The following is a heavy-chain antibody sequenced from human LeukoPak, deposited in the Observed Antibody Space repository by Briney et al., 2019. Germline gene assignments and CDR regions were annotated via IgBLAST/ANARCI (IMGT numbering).Heavy chain of an antibody. CDR2: INHSGST. CDR3: ARELTDFDY. Sequence: PSQTLSLTCTVSGGSISSGSYYWSWIRQPPGKGLEWIGEINHSGSTNYNPSLKSRVTISVDTSKNQFSLKLSSVTAADTAVYYCARELTDFDYWGQGTLVTVSS. D-gene: IGHD3-9*01. CDR1: GGSISSGSYY. V-gene: IGHV4-39*07. J-gene: IGHJ4*02.